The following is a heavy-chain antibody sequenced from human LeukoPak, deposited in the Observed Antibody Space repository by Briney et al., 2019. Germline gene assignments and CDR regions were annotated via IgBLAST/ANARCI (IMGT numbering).Heavy chain of an antibody. V-gene: IGHV4-30-2*01. D-gene: IGHD5-12*01. CDR3: ARGYSDYPYFFDS. CDR2: IFHSGST. CDR1: GGSISSGTYS. J-gene: IGHJ4*02. Sequence: PSETLSLTCAVSGGSISSGTYSWNWIRQPPGKGLEWFGYIFHSGSTYYSPSLKSRVTISVDTSKAQFSLKLSSVTAADTAMYYCARGYSDYPYFFDSWGQGALVTVSS.